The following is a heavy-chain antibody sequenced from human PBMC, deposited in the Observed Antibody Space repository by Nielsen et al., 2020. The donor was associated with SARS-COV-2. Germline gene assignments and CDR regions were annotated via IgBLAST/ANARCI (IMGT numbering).Heavy chain of an antibody. V-gene: IGHV1-18*01. CDR1: GYTFTSYG. CDR2: ISAYNGNT. D-gene: IGHD3-22*01. J-gene: IGHJ4*02. Sequence: ASVKVSCKASGYTFTSYGISWVRQAPGQGLEWMGRISAYNGNTNYAQKLQGRVTMTTDTSTSTAYMELRSLRSDDTAVYYCARGHYDSSGYYYSRSFFDYWGQGTLVTVSS. CDR3: ARGHYDSSGYYYSRSFFDY.